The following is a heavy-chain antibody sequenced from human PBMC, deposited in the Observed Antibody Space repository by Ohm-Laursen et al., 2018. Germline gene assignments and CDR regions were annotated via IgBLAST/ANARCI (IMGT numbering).Heavy chain of an antibody. Sequence: ASVKVSRKPSGYTFTDYYLYWVRQAPGQGLEWMGWINPNSGGTNYAQKFQGRVTMTRDTSISTADMELSRLRSDDTAVYYCARRSGGGYYFDYWGQGTLVTVSS. CDR1: GYTFTDYY. CDR2: INPNSGGT. V-gene: IGHV1-2*02. CDR3: ARRSGGGYYFDY. J-gene: IGHJ4*02. D-gene: IGHD2-15*01.